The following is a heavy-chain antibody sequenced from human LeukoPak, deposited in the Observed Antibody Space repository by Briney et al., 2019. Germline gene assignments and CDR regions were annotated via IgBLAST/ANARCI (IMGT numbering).Heavy chain of an antibody. CDR3: ARAVGYCSSTSCYYYYYMDV. V-gene: IGHV3-20*04. D-gene: IGHD2-2*01. J-gene: IGHJ6*03. Sequence: GGSLRLSCAASGFTFDDYGMSWVRQAPGKGLEWVSGINWNGGSTGYADSVKGRFTISRDNAKNSLYLQMNSLRAEDTALYYCARAVGYCSSTSCYYYYYMDVWGKGTTVTVSS. CDR1: GFTFDDYG. CDR2: INWNGGST.